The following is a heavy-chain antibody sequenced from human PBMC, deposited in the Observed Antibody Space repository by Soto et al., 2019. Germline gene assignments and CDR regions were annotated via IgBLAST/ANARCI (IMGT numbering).Heavy chain of an antibody. CDR1: GGGTLSNDA. D-gene: IGHD4-17*01. Sequence: QVHLVQSGADGRKSGSSVRVSCTASGGGTLSNDAISWVRQAPGQGLEWLGRISPFFGTTDYSQSFQGRLTMTADASTGTVYMDRCSLKSDDTAVYYCAREVVTETTWGSFDSWGQGTLVTVSS. CDR2: ISPFFGTT. CDR3: AREVVTETTWGSFDS. J-gene: IGHJ4*02. V-gene: IGHV1-69*01.